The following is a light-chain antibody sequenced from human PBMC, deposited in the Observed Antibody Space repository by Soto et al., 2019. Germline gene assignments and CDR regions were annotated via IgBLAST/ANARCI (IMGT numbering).Light chain of an antibody. Sequence: EVVMTQSPDTLSVSPGERATLSCRASPSVSSSLAWYQQKPGQAPRLLIYGASTRATGVPARFSGSGSGTEFTLTISSLQSEDVAVYYCQHFHNWPPWTFGQGTRVEIK. V-gene: IGKV3-15*01. J-gene: IGKJ1*01. CDR3: QHFHNWPPWT. CDR2: GAS. CDR1: PSVSSS.